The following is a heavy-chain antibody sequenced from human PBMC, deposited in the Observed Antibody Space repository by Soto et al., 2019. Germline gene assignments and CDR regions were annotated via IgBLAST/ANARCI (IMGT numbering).Heavy chain of an antibody. CDR3: ARGRVIRPYSYLGMAV. J-gene: IGHJ6*02. Sequence: SETLSLTCTVSGGSISSGDYFWSWICQSPGKGLEWIGYISSIGSTYYNPSLKSRVSVSRDTSKNQFSLKLSSVTTTDTAVYFCARGRVIRPYSYLGMAVRGQATTV. D-gene: IGHD2-15*01. V-gene: IGHV4-30-4*01. CDR2: ISSIGST. CDR1: GGSISSGDYF.